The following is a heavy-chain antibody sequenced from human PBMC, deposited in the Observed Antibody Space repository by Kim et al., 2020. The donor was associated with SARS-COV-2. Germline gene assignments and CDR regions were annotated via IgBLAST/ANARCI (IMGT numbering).Heavy chain of an antibody. CDR3: ARVTVSPRTVDY. V-gene: IGHV4-59*01. J-gene: IGHJ4*02. D-gene: IGHD4-17*01. Sequence: NYNPALTSRVTLSVNTSKNQFSLKLGSVTAADTAVYYCARVTVSPRTVDYWGQGTLVTVSS.